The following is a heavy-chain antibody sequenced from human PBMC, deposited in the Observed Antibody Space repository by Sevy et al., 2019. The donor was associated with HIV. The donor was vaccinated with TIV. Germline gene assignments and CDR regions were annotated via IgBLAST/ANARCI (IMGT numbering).Heavy chain of an antibody. J-gene: IGHJ4*02. CDR2: IRSKAYGGTT. CDR3: TRDPTVTHLFDY. CDR1: GFTFGDYA. Sequence: GGSLRLSCTASGFTFGDYAMSWFRQAPGKGLEWVGLIRSKAYGGTTEYAASVKGRFTISRDDSKSIAYLQMNSLKTEDTAVYYCTRDPTVTHLFDYWGQGTLVTVSS. D-gene: IGHD4-17*01. V-gene: IGHV3-49*03.